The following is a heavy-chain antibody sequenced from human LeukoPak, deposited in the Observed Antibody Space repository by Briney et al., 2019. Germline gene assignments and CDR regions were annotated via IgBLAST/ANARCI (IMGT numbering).Heavy chain of an antibody. J-gene: IGHJ4*02. D-gene: IGHD3-22*01. CDR2: ISYDGSNK. Sequence: GGSLRLSRAASGFTFSSYAMHWVRQAPGKGLEWVAVISYDGSNKYYADSVKGRFTISRDNSKNTLYLQMNSLRAEDTAVYYCARAGSDSSGYSAFDYWGQGTLVTVSS. CDR1: GFTFSSYA. V-gene: IGHV3-30*01. CDR3: ARAGSDSSGYSAFDY.